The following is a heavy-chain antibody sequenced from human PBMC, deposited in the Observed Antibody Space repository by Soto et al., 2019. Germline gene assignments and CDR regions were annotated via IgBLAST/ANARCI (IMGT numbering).Heavy chain of an antibody. CDR3: ARSPAYGDYANLDT. CDR2: IHSTRSR. D-gene: IGHD4-17*01. CDR1: GDSVSKYY. V-gene: IGHV4-4*07. Sequence: PSETLSLTCTVSGDSVSKYYWNWIRQPAGKGLEWIGRIHSTRSRNYNPSLKSRVTMSVDTSKNQFSLKLNLTSVTAADTAVYYCARSPAYGDYANLDTWGQGTLVTVSS. J-gene: IGHJ5*02.